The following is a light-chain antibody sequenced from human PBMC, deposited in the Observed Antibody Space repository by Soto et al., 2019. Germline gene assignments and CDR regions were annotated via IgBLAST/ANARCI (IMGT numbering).Light chain of an antibody. Sequence: DIQMTQSPSTLSASVGDRVTITCRASQSISSWLAWYQQKPGKAPKLLIYDASSLESGVPSRFSGSGSGTELTLTNSSLQPDDFATYYCQQYNSYPWTFGLGTKVEIK. CDR1: QSISSW. J-gene: IGKJ1*01. V-gene: IGKV1-5*01. CDR2: DAS. CDR3: QQYNSYPWT.